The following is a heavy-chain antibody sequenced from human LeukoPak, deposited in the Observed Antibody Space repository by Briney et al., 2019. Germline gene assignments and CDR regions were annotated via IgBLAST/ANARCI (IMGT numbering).Heavy chain of an antibody. J-gene: IGHJ4*02. D-gene: IGHD3-22*01. V-gene: IGHV3-74*01. Sequence: GRSMRLSCEASEFTFSSYWMHWVRPAQGKGLVWVSRTNRDGRATIYADSVKGRFTISRDNDKNTLYLQMNSLRAEDTAVYYCAREGYYDSSGYSIRFSYWGQGTLVTVSS. CDR2: TNRDGRAT. CDR3: AREGYYDSSGYSIRFSY. CDR1: EFTFSSYW.